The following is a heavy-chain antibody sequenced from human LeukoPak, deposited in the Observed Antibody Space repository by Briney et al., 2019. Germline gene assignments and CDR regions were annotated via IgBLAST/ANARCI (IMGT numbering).Heavy chain of an antibody. CDR2: INPNNGGT. V-gene: IGHV1-2*02. J-gene: IGHJ5*02. Sequence: ASVKVSCKASGYTFTGYYMHWVRQAPGQGLEWMGWINPNNGGTGYAQKFQGRVTMTRDTSISTAYMELSGLRSDDTAVYYCARVPCVTTSCSPINWFDPWGQGTLVTVSS. CDR3: ARVPCVTTSCSPINWFDP. D-gene: IGHD2-2*01. CDR1: GYTFTGYY.